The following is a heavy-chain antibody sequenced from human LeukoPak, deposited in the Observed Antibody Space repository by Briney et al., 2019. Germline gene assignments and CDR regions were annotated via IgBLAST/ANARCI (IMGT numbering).Heavy chain of an antibody. CDR1: GFTFSSYW. V-gene: IGHV3-7*01. Sequence: GGSLRLSCAASGFTFSSYWMSWVRQAPGKGLEWVANIKQDGSGKYYVDSVKGRFTISRDNAKNSLYLQMNSLRAEDTAVYYCARDRGIAVAGYYYYGMDVWGQGTTVTVSS. CDR3: ARDRGIAVAGYYYYGMDV. D-gene: IGHD6-19*01. J-gene: IGHJ6*02. CDR2: IKQDGSGK.